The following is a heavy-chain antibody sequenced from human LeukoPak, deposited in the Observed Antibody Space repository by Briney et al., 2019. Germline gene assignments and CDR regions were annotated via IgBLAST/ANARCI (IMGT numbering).Heavy chain of an antibody. CDR2: IKQDGSEK. CDR3: ARDGRGAATYYYYYYMDV. CDR1: GFTFSSYW. D-gene: IGHD1-26*01. Sequence: SGGSLRLSCAASGFTFSSYWMSWVRQAPGKGLEWVANIKQDGSEKYYVDSVKGRFTISRDNAKNSLYLQMNSLRAEDTAVYYCARDGRGAATYYYYYYMDVWGKGTTVTISS. V-gene: IGHV3-7*01. J-gene: IGHJ6*03.